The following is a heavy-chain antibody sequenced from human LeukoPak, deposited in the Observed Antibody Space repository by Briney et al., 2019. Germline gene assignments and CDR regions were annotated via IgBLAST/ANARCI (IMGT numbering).Heavy chain of an antibody. J-gene: IGHJ1*01. Sequence: GGSLSLSCAASGFTFNSYSMSWVRQAPGKGLEWVSAISGSGGSTYYADSVRGQFSISRDNSKDTLYLQMSGLRAEDTAVYYCVKGVSGAYSKYFQYWGQGTLVTVSS. D-gene: IGHD2-15*01. CDR1: GFTFNSYS. CDR2: ISGSGGST. CDR3: VKGVSGAYSKYFQY. V-gene: IGHV3-23*01.